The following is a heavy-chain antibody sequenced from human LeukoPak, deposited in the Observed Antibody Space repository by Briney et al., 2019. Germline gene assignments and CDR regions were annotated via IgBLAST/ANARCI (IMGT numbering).Heavy chain of an antibody. CDR1: GGSINSDY. Sequence: SETLSLTCTVSGGSINSDYWSWIRQPPGKGLECIGYISYTGSTNYNPSLKSRVTISVDTSKNQFSLELSSVTAADTAVYYCARGLGIAAAGTWLAGYNWFDPWGQGTLVTVSS. D-gene: IGHD6-13*01. V-gene: IGHV4-59*12. J-gene: IGHJ5*02. CDR2: ISYTGST. CDR3: ARGLGIAAAGTWLAGYNWFDP.